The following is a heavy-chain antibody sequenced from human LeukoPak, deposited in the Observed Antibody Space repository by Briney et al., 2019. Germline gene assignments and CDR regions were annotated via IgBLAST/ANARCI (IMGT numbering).Heavy chain of an antibody. CDR3: ARGYSSSSPGYFDY. CDR2: IYTSGST. Sequence: SETLSLTCTVSGGSISSYYWSWIRQPAGKGLEWIGRIYTSGSTNYNPSLKSRVTMSVDTSKNQFSLKLSSVTAADTAVYYCARGYSSSSPGYFDYWGQGTLVTVSS. D-gene: IGHD6-6*01. CDR1: GGSISSYY. V-gene: IGHV4-4*07. J-gene: IGHJ4*02.